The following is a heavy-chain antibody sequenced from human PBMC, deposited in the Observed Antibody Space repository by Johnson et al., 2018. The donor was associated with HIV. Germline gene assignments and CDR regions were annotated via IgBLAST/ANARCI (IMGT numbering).Heavy chain of an antibody. CDR2: ISGSGGST. V-gene: IGHV3-23*04. Sequence: EMQLVESGGGLVQPGGSLRLSCAASGFTFSSYEMSWVRQAPGKGLEWVSAISGSGGSTYYADSVKGRFTISRDNSKNSLYLQMNSLRAEDTAVYYCARGSRYTYDSVDGHLLHAFDIWGQGTMVTVSS. CDR1: GFTFSSYE. D-gene: IGHD3-9*01. J-gene: IGHJ3*02. CDR3: ARGSRYTYDSVDGHLLHAFDI.